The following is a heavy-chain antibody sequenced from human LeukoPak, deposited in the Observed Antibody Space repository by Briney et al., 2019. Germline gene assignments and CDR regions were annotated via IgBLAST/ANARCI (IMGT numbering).Heavy chain of an antibody. CDR3: ERVPYCSSTSCYFAWFDP. CDR2: IIPIFGTV. D-gene: IGHD2-2*01. V-gene: IGHV1-69*06. J-gene: IGHJ5*02. Sequence: ASVQVTCKASGGTFSSYAISWVRQAPGQGLAWMGGIIPIFGTVNYAQKFQGRVTLTADKSTSTAYMELSSLSSEDTAVYYCERVPYCSSTSCYFAWFDPWGQGTLVTVSS. CDR1: GGTFSSYA.